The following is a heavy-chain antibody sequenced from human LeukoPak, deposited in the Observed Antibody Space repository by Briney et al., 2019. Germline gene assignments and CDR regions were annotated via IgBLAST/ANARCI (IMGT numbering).Heavy chain of an antibody. V-gene: IGHV3-66*01. CDR3: ASTHDVGGEGMDV. J-gene: IGHJ6*02. CDR2: IYSGGST. Sequence: GGSLRLSCAASGFTVSSNYMSWVRQAPGKGLEWVSVIYSGGSTYYADSVKGRFTISRDNSKNTLYLQMNSLRAEDTAVYYCASTHDVGGEGMDVWGQGTTVTVSS. CDR1: GFTVSSNY. D-gene: IGHD3-16*01.